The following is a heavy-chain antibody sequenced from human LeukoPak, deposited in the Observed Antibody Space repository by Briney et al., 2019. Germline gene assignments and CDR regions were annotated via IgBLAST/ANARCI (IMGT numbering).Heavy chain of an antibody. CDR1: GFIFSDFW. Sequence: GGSLRLSCAASGFIFSDFWMTWVRQAPGKGLEWVANIREDGGLKYYVDPVKGRFTISRDNSKNTLYLQMGSLRAEDMAVYYCARQYCSGGSCYSARGYFDYWGQGTLVTVSS. V-gene: IGHV3-7*01. J-gene: IGHJ4*02. CDR3: ARQYCSGGSCYSARGYFDY. CDR2: IREDGGLK. D-gene: IGHD2-15*01.